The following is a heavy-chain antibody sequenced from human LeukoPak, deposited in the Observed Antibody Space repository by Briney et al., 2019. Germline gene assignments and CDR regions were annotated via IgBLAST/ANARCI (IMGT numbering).Heavy chain of an antibody. V-gene: IGHV3-74*01. CDR3: AKDLQYYYDSSGYSFFDY. D-gene: IGHD3-22*01. J-gene: IGHJ4*02. CDR1: GFTFSSYW. CDR2: INSDGSST. Sequence: GGSLRLSCAASGFTFSSYWMHWVRQAPGKGLVWVSRINSDGSSTSYADSVEGRFTISRDNAKNTLYLQMNSLRAEDTAVYYCAKDLQYYYDSSGYSFFDYWGQGTLVTVSS.